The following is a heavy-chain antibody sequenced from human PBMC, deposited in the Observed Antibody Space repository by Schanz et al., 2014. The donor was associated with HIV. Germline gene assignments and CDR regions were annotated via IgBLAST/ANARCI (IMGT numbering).Heavy chain of an antibody. CDR2: ISHNGNND. J-gene: IGHJ4*02. Sequence: VQLVESGGGVVQPGRSLRLSCVASGFTFDNYGMHWVRQAPGKGLEWVAVISHNGNNDYYAESVKGRFTISRDNARTSLYLQMNSLRAEDTAVYYCARVFGRTYGWPDYWGQGTLVTVSS. CDR1: GFTFDNYG. CDR3: ARVFGRTYGWPDY. D-gene: IGHD3-10*01. V-gene: IGHV3-33*05.